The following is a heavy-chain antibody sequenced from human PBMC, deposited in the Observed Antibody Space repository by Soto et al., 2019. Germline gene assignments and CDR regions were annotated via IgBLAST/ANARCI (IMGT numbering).Heavy chain of an antibody. D-gene: IGHD3-9*01. J-gene: IGHJ4*02. Sequence: QVQLVQSGAEVKKPGSSVKVSCKASGGTFSSYTISWVRQAPGQGLEWMGRIIPILGIANYAQKFQGRVTITADKPTSPAYMELSSLRSEDTAVYYCASRYDIGDYWGQGTLVTVSS. V-gene: IGHV1-69*02. CDR3: ASRYDIGDY. CDR1: GGTFSSYT. CDR2: IIPILGIA.